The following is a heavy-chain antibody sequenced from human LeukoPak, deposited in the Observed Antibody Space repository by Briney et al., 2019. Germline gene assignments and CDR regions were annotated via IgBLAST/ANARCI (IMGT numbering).Heavy chain of an antibody. Sequence: GGSLRLSCAASGFTFSSYAMSWVRQAPGKGLGWVSAISGSGGSTYYADSVKGRFTISRDNSKNTLYLQMNSLRAEDTAVYYCAKGGLPLDAFDIWGQGTMVTVSS. V-gene: IGHV3-23*01. CDR3: AKGGLPLDAFDI. J-gene: IGHJ3*02. CDR1: GFTFSSYA. CDR2: ISGSGGST. D-gene: IGHD4-11*01.